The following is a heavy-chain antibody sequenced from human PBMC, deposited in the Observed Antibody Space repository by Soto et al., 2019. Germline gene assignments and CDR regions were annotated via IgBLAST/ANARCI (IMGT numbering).Heavy chain of an antibody. CDR1: GFSLSADGVG. Sequence: ITLKESGPTLVKPTQTLTLTCSFSGFSLSADGVGVGWIRQPPGKALEWLALIYWDDDTRYRPSLKSRLTITKVSSNIPVVLRITNMHPVDTATYYYAHAYGRTSWAHEAFDVSGKVTVVSVSS. D-gene: IGHD2-2*01. J-gene: IGHJ3*01. V-gene: IGHV2-5*02. CDR3: AHAYGRTSWAHEAFDV. CDR2: IYWDDDT.